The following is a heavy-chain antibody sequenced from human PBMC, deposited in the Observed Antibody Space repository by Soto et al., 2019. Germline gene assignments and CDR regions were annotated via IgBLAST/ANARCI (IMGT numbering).Heavy chain of an antibody. J-gene: IGHJ4*02. V-gene: IGHV3-21*01. CDR2: ISSSSGRV. D-gene: IGHD2-8*01. CDR3: AGRYCSNGVCPFDS. CDR1: EVTFSTYS. Sequence: GGSLRLSCAASEVTFSTYSMNWVRQAPGKGLEWVSSISSSSGRVYYADSVKGRFTISRDNAKNSLFLQMNSLRAEDTAVYYCAGRYCSNGVCPFDSLGQGTLVTVSS.